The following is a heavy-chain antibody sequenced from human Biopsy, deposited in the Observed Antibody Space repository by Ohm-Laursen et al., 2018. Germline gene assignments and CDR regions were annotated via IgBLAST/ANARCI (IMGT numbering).Heavy chain of an antibody. Sequence: VASVKVSCKASGYTFTSYYMHWVRQAPGQGLEWMGIINPSGGSTSNTQKFQGRVTKTRDTSTSTVYMELSSLRSEDTAVYYCARDWNSGWRLPGMVNYYYNGMDVWGQGTTVTVSS. D-gene: IGHD5-18*01. CDR3: ARDWNSGWRLPGMVNYYYNGMDV. V-gene: IGHV1-46*01. CDR1: GYTFTSYY. J-gene: IGHJ6*02. CDR2: INPSGGST.